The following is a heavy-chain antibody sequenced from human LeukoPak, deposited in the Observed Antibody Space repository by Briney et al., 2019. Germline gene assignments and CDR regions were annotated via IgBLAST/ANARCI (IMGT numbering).Heavy chain of an antibody. J-gene: IGHJ6*03. CDR3: ARYCSSTSRYYYYYMDV. Sequence: GGSLRLPCAAFGFTFDDYGMSWVRQAPGKGLEWGSGIYWNGGSTGYADSVKGRFTISRDNAKTSMYLQMNSLRAEDTALYYCARYCSSTSRYYYYYMDVWGKGTTITVSS. CDR1: GFTFDDYG. CDR2: IYWNGGST. D-gene: IGHD2-2*01. V-gene: IGHV3-20*04.